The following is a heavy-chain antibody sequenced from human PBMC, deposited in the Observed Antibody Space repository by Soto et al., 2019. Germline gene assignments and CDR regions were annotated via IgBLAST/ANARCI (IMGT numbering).Heavy chain of an antibody. CDR2: ISSDGSNK. CDR3: ARKLQGYYFDY. V-gene: IGHV3-30-3*01. Sequence: PXGSLRLSCAVSGFTFSSYGFHWVRQAPGKGLEWVAAISSDGSNKYYADSVKGRFTISRDNSKNTVSLQINSLRAEDTAVYFCARKLQGYYFDYWGQGTLLTVS. CDR1: GFTFSSYG. J-gene: IGHJ4*02.